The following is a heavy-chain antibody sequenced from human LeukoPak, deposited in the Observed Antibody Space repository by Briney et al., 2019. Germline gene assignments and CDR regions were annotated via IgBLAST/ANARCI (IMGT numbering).Heavy chain of an antibody. CDR1: GGSISSGDYY. CDR2: IYYSGST. D-gene: IGHD3-10*01. CDR3: ARALVRGRWSYFDY. V-gene: IGHV4-30-4*08. J-gene: IGHJ4*02. Sequence: SETLSLTCTVSGGSISSGDYYWSWIRQPPGKGLERVGYIYYSGSTYYNPSLKSRVTISVDTSKNQFSLKLSSVTAADTAVYYCARALVRGRWSYFDYWGQGTLVTVSS.